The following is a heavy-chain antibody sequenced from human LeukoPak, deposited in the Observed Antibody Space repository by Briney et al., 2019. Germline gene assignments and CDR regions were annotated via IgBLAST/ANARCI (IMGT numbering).Heavy chain of an antibody. CDR1: VYTFTSYD. J-gene: IGHJ6*03. CDR2: MNPNSGNT. CDR3: ARGAGATYYYYYMDV. Sequence: GASVTVSFKSSVYTFTSYDINWVRQATGQGREWMGWMNPNSGNTGYAQKFQGRVTMTRNTSISTAYMELSSLRSEDTAVYYCARGAGATYYYYYMDVWGKGTTVTVSS. V-gene: IGHV1-8*01.